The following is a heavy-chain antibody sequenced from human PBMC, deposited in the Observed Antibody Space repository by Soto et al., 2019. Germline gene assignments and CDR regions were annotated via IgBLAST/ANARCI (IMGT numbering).Heavy chain of an antibody. CDR2: ISNSGGNT. CDR1: GFTFSTYA. Sequence: GGSLRLSCAASGFTFSTYAMSWVRQAPGKGLEWVSGISNSGGNTYYADSVKGRFTISRDNSKNTLYLQMNSLRAEDTAVYYCAKYTYGYWYFDLWGRGTLVTVSS. J-gene: IGHJ2*01. CDR3: AKYTYGYWYFDL. D-gene: IGHD5-18*01. V-gene: IGHV3-23*01.